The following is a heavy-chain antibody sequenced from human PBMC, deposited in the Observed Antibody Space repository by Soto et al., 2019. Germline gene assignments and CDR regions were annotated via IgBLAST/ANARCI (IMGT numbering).Heavy chain of an antibody. CDR2: VNHRSGST. CDR3: ARSVVPATMRGWFDP. J-gene: IGHJ5*02. Sequence: QVQLVQSGAEVKKPGASVKVSCKASGYGFTTYNIHWVRQAPGQGLDWMGIVNHRSGSTVYAQRFQGRVTMTGDTSTSTVYMELSSLRSDDTAVYYCARSVVPATMRGWFDPWGHGTLVTVSS. CDR1: GYGFTTYN. V-gene: IGHV1-46*03. D-gene: IGHD2-2*01.